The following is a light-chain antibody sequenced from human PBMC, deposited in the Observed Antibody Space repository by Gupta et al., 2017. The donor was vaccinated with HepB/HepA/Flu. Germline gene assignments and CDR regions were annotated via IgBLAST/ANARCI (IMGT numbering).Light chain of an antibody. V-gene: IGKV3-15*01. J-gene: IGKJ1*01. CDR1: QSVSSN. CDR3: QQYNSCPPT. CDR2: GAS. Sequence: EIVMTQSPATLSVSPGERATLSCRARQSVSSNLAWYQQKPGQAPRLLIYGASTRATGVPARFSGSGSGTDFTLSISSLQSEDFAVYYCQQYNSCPPTFGQGTXVEIK.